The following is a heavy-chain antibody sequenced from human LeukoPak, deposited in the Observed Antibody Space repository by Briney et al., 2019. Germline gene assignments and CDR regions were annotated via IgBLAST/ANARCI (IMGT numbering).Heavy chain of an antibody. CDR1: GFTFGDYA. Sequence: GGSLRLSCSASGFTFGDYAVGWVRQAPGKGLEWVGFIRSEAYGGTTEYASSVEGRFTISRDNSKSIAYMQMNGLKTEDTAVYYCPRPRVEYRSGWFFFVYWGQGTLVTVSS. CDR2: IRSEAYGGTT. V-gene: IGHV3-49*04. D-gene: IGHD6-19*01. CDR3: PRPRVEYRSGWFFFVY. J-gene: IGHJ4*02.